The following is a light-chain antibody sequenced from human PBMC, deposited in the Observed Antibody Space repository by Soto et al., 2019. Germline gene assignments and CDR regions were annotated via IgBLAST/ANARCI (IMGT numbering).Light chain of an antibody. CDR3: QQYINWPRT. V-gene: IGKV3-15*01. Sequence: EIVLTQSPVTLSVSPGERVTLSCRASQRLSSNLACYQQRPGQAPRLLIYGASIRATDIPARFIGSGSGTEFTLTISSLQSEDCAVYYCQQYINWPRTFGQGTNVGVK. J-gene: IGKJ1*01. CDR1: QRLSSN. CDR2: GAS.